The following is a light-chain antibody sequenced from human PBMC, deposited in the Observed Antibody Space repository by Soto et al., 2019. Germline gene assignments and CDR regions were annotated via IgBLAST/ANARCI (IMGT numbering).Light chain of an antibody. Sequence: EIVLTQSPGTLSLSPGERATLSCRASQSVSSNYLAWYQQKPGQAPRLLIYGASSRATGIPDRFSGSGSGTDFPLTISRLEPEDFAVYHCQQYAGSPYTFGQGTKLEIK. CDR1: QSVSSNY. CDR3: QQYAGSPYT. V-gene: IGKV3-20*01. J-gene: IGKJ2*01. CDR2: GAS.